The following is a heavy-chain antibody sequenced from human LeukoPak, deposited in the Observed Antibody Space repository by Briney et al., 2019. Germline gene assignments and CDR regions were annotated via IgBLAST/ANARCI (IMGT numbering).Heavy chain of an antibody. J-gene: IGHJ4*02. CDR1: GFTVSTNY. Sequence: GGSLRLSCAASGFTVSTNYMSWVRQAPGKGLEWVANIKQDGSEKYYVDSVKGRFTISRDNAKNSLYLQMNSLRAEDTAVYYCARAVVATPDTFFDYWGQGTLVTVSS. CDR3: ARAVVATPDTFFDY. V-gene: IGHV3-7*04. D-gene: IGHD5-12*01. CDR2: IKQDGSEK.